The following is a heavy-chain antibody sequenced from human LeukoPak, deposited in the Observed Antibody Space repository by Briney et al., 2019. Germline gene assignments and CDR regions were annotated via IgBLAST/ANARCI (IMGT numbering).Heavy chain of an antibody. V-gene: IGHV3-23*01. Sequence: GGSLRLSCAASGFTFSSYTMSWVRQAPGKGLEWVSTITTSDGNTYYADSVKGRFTVSRDNSKNTLFLQMNSLKAEDTAVYYCAKDGGLWVSAHWGDSWGRGTLVTVSS. CDR3: AKDGGLWVSAHWGDS. D-gene: IGHD7-27*01. CDR1: GFTFSSYT. CDR2: ITTSDGNT. J-gene: IGHJ4*02.